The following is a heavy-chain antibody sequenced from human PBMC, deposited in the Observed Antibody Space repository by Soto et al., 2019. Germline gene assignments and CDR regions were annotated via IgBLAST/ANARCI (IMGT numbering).Heavy chain of an antibody. CDR3: ARGYYYDSSGYPAWYYYGMDV. J-gene: IGHJ6*02. V-gene: IGHV3-30*19. CDR1: GFTFSSYG. CDR2: IWYDGSNK. Sequence: GGSLRLSCAASGFTFSSYGMHWVRQAPGKGLEWVAVIWYDGSNKYYADSVKGRFTISRDDSKNTLYLQMNSLRAEDTAVYYCARGYYYDSSGYPAWYYYGMDVWGQGTTVTVS. D-gene: IGHD3-22*01.